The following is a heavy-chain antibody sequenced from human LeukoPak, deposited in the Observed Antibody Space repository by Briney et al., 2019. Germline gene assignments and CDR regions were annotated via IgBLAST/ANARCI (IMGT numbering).Heavy chain of an antibody. J-gene: IGHJ3*02. Sequence: SETLSLTCTVSGGSISSSSYYWGWIRQPPGKGLEWIGSIYYSGSTYYNPSLKSRVTISVDTSKNQFSLKLSSVTAADTAVYYCARAGLLLWFGEYFNDAFDIWGQGTMVTVSS. CDR2: IYYSGST. V-gene: IGHV4-39*07. D-gene: IGHD3-10*01. CDR3: ARAGLLLWFGEYFNDAFDI. CDR1: GGSISSSSYY.